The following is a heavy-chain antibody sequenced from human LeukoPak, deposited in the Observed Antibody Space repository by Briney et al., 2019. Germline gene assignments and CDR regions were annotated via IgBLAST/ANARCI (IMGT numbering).Heavy chain of an antibody. CDR2: ISYYGSNR. Sequence: GKSLRLSCAASGFPFSSYLMQRGRRAPAWVVERVAVISYYGSNRNYVPAVKRQFPISRDKYKNPLYLQRNSRRPEDTAVYYVARDPYEDMAATEFQYYFDYWGQGTLVTVSS. CDR3: ARDPYEDMAATEFQYYFDY. D-gene: IGHD5-24*01. V-gene: IGHV3-30-3*01. J-gene: IGHJ4*02. CDR1: GFPFSSYL.